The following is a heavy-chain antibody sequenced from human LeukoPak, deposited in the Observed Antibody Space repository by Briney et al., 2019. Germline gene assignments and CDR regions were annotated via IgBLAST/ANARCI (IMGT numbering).Heavy chain of an antibody. Sequence: GGSLRLSCAASGFTFSSYSMNWVRQAPGKGLEWVGNIKQDGSEKNYVDSVKGRFTISRDNANNSLYLQMSSLRAEDTAVYYCAREAAPRYWGQGTLVTVSP. V-gene: IGHV3-7*01. CDR1: GFTFSSYS. CDR2: IKQDGSEK. CDR3: AREAAPRY. J-gene: IGHJ4*02. D-gene: IGHD3-9*01.